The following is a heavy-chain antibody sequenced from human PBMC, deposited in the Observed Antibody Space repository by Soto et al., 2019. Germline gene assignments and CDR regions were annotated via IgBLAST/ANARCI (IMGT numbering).Heavy chain of an antibody. CDR2: ISYSGST. J-gene: IGHJ1*01. D-gene: IGHD6-19*01. CDR1: GDSISRFY. Sequence: SETLSLTCTVSGDSISRFYWSWIRQPPGKGLEWLGYISYSGSTNYSPALRSRVTISADKSKNQFSLNLNAVPAADTAVYYWARDDSTGGLDFWGQGAMVTVSS. CDR3: ARDDSTGGLDF. V-gene: IGHV4-59*01.